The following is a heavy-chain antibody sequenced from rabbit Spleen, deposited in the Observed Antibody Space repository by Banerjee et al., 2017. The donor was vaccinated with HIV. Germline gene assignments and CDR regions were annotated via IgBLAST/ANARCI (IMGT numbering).Heavy chain of an antibody. D-gene: IGHD4-2*01. J-gene: IGHJ6*01. CDR3: ARNPGSRFSSYGMDR. V-gene: IGHV1S40*01. CDR1: GFSFSSSDY. Sequence: QSLEESGGGLVQPEGSLALTCKASGFSFSSSDYICWVRQGPGKGLEWIVCIDTGSSGFTYYPSWAKGRFTIPKPSSTTVTLQMTSLTAADTATYFCARNPGSRFSSYGMDRWGPGTLVTVS. CDR2: IDTGSSGFT.